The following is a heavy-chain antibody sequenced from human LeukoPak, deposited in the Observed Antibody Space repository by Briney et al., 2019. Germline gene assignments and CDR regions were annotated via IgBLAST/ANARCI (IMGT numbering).Heavy chain of an antibody. J-gene: IGHJ4*02. CDR2: IIPILNIA. V-gene: IGHV1-69*04. D-gene: IGHD2-15*01. Sequence: SVKVSCKASGGTFSSYAINWVRQAPGQGHEWMGKIIPILNIAHYAQKFQGRVTITADKSTSTAYMDLSSLRSEDTAVYYCARAPGSGEINFDYWGQGTLVTVSS. CDR3: ARAPGSGEINFDY. CDR1: GGTFSSYA.